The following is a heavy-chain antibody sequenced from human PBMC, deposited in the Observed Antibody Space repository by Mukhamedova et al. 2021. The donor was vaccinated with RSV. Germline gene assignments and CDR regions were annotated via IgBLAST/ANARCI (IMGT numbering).Heavy chain of an antibody. J-gene: IGHJ6*03. V-gene: IGHV3-7*01. D-gene: IGHD6-19*01. CDR2: IKQDGSDE. CDR3: ARGAYSTGWYMD. CDR1: GFTFSSSW. Sequence: ASGFTFSSSWMSWVRQAPGKGLEWLANIKQDGSDEYYVDSLKGRFTISRDNAQNSLFLQMDSLRAEDTALYYCARGAYSTGWYMD.